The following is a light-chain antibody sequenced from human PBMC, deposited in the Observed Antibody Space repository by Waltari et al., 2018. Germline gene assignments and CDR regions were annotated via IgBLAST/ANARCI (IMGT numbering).Light chain of an antibody. J-gene: IGKJ1*01. V-gene: IGKV3-15*01. Sequence: EIVMTQSPATLSMSPGERGTLSCRARQGVNSKVAWYPKKPGQAPRLLISGASTRATGFPARFSVSGAGTEFTLTISSLQSEDFAVYYCQQYHDWPLTFGQGTKVEIK. CDR1: QGVNSK. CDR3: QQYHDWPLT. CDR2: GAS.